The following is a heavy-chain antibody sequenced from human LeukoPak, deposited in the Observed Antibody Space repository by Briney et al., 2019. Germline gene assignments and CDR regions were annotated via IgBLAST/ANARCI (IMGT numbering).Heavy chain of an antibody. J-gene: IGHJ4*02. V-gene: IGHV3-74*01. Sequence: GGSLRLSCAASGFTFSSYWMHWVRQAPGKGLVWVSYINTDGSGTSYADSVKGRFTISRDNAKNTLYLQMNSLRAEDTAVYYCATFPTVTVIVGGVFDYWGQETLVTVSS. CDR1: GFTFSSYW. CDR2: INTDGSGT. CDR3: ATFPTVTVIVGGVFDY. D-gene: IGHD3-22*01.